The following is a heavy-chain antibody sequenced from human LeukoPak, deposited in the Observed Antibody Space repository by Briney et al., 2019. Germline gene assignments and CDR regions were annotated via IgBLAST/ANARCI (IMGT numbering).Heavy chain of an antibody. CDR3: ARIGYCSGGSCYGDYYGMDV. CDR2: IYYSGST. V-gene: IGHV4-59*08. CDR1: GGSTSSYY. D-gene: IGHD2-15*01. J-gene: IGHJ6*02. Sequence: SETLSLTCTVSGGSTSSYYWSWIRQPPGKGLEWIGYIYYSGSTNYNPSLKSRVTISVDTSKNQFSLKLSSVTAADTAVYYCARIGYCSGGSCYGDYYGMDVWGQGTTVTVS.